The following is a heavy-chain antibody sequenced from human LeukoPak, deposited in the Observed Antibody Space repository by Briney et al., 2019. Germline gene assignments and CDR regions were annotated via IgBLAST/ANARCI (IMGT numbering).Heavy chain of an antibody. D-gene: IGHD6-19*01. CDR1: GYTFTTYA. J-gene: IGHJ6*03. V-gene: IGHV7-4-1*02. CDR2: INTNTGNP. CDR3: ARCIAVAGPYYYMDV. Sequence: ASVKVSCKASGYTFTTYAINWVRQAPGQGLEWMGWINTNTGNPTYAQGFTGRFVFSLDTSVSTAYLQISSLKAEDTAVYYCARCIAVAGPYYYMDVWGKGTTVTVSS.